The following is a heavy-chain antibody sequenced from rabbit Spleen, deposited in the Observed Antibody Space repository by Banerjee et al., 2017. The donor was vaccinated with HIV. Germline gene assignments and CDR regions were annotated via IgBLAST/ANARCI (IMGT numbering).Heavy chain of an antibody. J-gene: IGHJ4*01. CDR2: IYAGYSGST. CDR3: VRGDSPNYLNL. CDR1: GLSFSSSYW. V-gene: IGHV1S40*01. D-gene: IGHD1-1*01. Sequence: QSLEESGGDLVKPGASLTLTCTASGLSFSSSYWICWVRQAPGKGLEWIACIYAGYSGSTYYASWANGRFTISKTSSTTVTLQMASPTAADTATYFCVRGDSPNYLNLWGPGTLVTVS.